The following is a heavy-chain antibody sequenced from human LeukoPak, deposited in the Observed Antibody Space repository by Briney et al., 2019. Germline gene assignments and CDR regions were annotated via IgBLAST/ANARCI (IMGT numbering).Heavy chain of an antibody. J-gene: IGHJ4*02. CDR2: IRHDGSNK. CDR1: GFTFSSYW. CDR3: TTSPDYSGND. V-gene: IGHV3-7*01. D-gene: IGHD2-15*01. Sequence: GGSLRLSCAASGFTFSSYWMSWVRQAPGKGLEWVANIRHDGSNKYYVDSVKGRFTISRDNTRNSLYLHMSSLRVDDTAVYYSTTSPDYSGNDWGQGTLVTVSS.